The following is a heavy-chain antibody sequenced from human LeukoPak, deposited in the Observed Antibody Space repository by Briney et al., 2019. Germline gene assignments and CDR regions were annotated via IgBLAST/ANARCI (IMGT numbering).Heavy chain of an antibody. CDR2: ISYDGSNK. V-gene: IGHV3-30*04. CDR3: AKDGGSWRGYFDY. D-gene: IGHD1-26*01. CDR1: GFTFSSYA. Sequence: GGSLRLSCAASGFTFSSYAMHWVRQAPGKGLEWVAVISYDGSNKYYADSVKGRFTISRDNSKNTLYLQMNSLRAEDTAVYYCAKDGGSWRGYFDYWGQGTLVTVSS. J-gene: IGHJ4*02.